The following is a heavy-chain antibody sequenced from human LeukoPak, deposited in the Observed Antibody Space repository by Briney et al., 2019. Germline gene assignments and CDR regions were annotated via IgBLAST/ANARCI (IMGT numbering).Heavy chain of an antibody. CDR2: IKQDGSEK. CDR3: ARAAAGFFTYYYYMDV. J-gene: IGHJ6*03. D-gene: IGHD6-13*01. Sequence: GGSLRLSCAASGFTFSSYWMSWVRQAPGKGLEWVANIKQDGSEKYYVDSVKGRFTISRDNAKNSLYLQMNSLRAEDTAVYYCARAAAGFFTYYYYMDVWGKGTTVTVSS. V-gene: IGHV3-7*01. CDR1: GFTFSSYW.